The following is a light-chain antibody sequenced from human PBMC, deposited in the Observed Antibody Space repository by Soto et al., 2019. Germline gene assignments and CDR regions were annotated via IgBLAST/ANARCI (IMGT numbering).Light chain of an antibody. CDR2: KAS. CDR3: QQYSNYSAIT. CDR1: QSISSW. J-gene: IGKJ4*01. V-gene: IGKV1-5*03. Sequence: DIQLTQSPSFLSASVGDRVTITCLASQSISSWLAWYQQKPGKAPKLLIYKASTLESGVPSRFSGFGSGTEFTLTITSLQPDDFAIYYCQQYSNYSAITFGGGTKVDIK.